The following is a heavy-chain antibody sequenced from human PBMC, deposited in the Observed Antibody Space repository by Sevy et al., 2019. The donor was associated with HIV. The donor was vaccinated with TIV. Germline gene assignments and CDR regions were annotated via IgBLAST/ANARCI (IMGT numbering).Heavy chain of an antibody. CDR2: IFWDDDK. Sequence: SGPTLVNPTQTLTLTCTFSGFSLSSNGVGVGWIRQPPGGALEWLALIFWDDDKRYSPSLKSRLTITKDTSKNQVVLTMTNMDPVDTGTYYCGHRWEYCSGGSCYGSTFDYWGQGTLVTVSS. V-gene: IGHV2-5*02. CDR3: GHRWEYCSGGSCYGSTFDY. CDR1: GFSLSSNGVG. D-gene: IGHD2-15*01. J-gene: IGHJ4*02.